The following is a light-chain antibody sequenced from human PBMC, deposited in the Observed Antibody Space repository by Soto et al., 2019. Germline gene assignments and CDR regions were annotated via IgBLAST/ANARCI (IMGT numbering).Light chain of an antibody. V-gene: IGKV1-5*01. CDR3: QQYNNYLLT. J-gene: IGKJ4*01. CDR1: QTFTSG. Sequence: DIQMTQSPSTMSASVGDRVTITCRASQTFTSGLAWYQQKPGKAPKLVIYDAASLESWVPSRFSGSRSGTEFTLTISSLQPDDFASYYCQQYNNYLLTFGGGTKVDIK. CDR2: DAA.